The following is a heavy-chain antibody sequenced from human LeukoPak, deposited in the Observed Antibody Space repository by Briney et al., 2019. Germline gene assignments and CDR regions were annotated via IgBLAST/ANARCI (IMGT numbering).Heavy chain of an antibody. CDR1: GFTFSSYE. CDR3: AREVVSSGGSCYLCHWFDP. J-gene: IGHJ5*02. D-gene: IGHD2-15*01. Sequence: GGSLRLSCAASGFTFSSYEMNWVRQAPGKGLEWVSYISSSGSTIYYADSVKDRFTISRDNAKNSLYLQMNSLRAEDTAVYYCAREVVSSGGSCYLCHWFDPWGQGTLVTVSS. CDR2: ISSSGSTI. V-gene: IGHV3-48*03.